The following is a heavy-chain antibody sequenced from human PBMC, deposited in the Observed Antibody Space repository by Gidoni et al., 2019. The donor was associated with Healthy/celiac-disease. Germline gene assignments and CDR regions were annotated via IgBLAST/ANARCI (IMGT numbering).Heavy chain of an antibody. J-gene: IGHJ2*01. CDR3: ARDLLLRGLGYFDL. Sequence: EVQLVESGGGLVQPGGSLRLSCAVSGFTVSSNYMSWVRQAPGKGLEWVSVIYSGDSTYYADSVKGRFTISRHNSKNTLYLQMNSLRAEDTAVYYCARDLLLRGLGYFDLWGRGTLVTVSS. D-gene: IGHD5-12*01. CDR1: GFTVSSNY. CDR2: IYSGDST. V-gene: IGHV3-53*04.